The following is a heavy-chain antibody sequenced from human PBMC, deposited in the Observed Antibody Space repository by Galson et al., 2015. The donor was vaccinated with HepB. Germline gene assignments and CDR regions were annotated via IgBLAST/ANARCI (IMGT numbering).Heavy chain of an antibody. CDR3: ATVRGYSYGYDY. Sequence: SLRLSCAAPGFTFSSSIMNWVRQAPGKGLEWVSYISISSSTIYYADSVKGRFTISRDNAKSSLYLQMNSLRDDDTAVYYCATVRGYSYGYDYWGQGTLVTVSS. CDR2: ISISSSTI. V-gene: IGHV3-48*02. J-gene: IGHJ4*02. D-gene: IGHD5-18*01. CDR1: GFTFSSSI.